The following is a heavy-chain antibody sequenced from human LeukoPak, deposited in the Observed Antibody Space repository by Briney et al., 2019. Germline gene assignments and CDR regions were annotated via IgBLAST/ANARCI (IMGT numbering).Heavy chain of an antibody. CDR1: GGSISSSSYY. V-gene: IGHV4-39*01. D-gene: IGHD3-10*01. Sequence: SETLSLTCTVSGGSISSSSYYWGWIRQPPGKGLEWIGSIYYSGSTYYNPSLKSRVTISVDTSKNQFSLKLSCVTAADTAVYYCATDPLEKLWFGESWGQGTLVTVSS. J-gene: IGHJ4*02. CDR2: IYYSGST. CDR3: ATDPLEKLWFGES.